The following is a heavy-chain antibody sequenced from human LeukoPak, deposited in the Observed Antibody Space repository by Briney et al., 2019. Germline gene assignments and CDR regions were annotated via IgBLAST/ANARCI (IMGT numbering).Heavy chain of an antibody. D-gene: IGHD6-19*01. CDR3: ARRSPRQWLAYFDY. CDR1: GGSFSGYY. Sequence: SETLSLTCAVYGGSFSGYYWSWIRQPPGKGLEWIGEINHSGSTNYNPSLKSRVTISVDTSENQFSLKLSSVTAADTAVYYCARRSPRQWLAYFDYWGQGTLVTVSS. J-gene: IGHJ4*02. CDR2: INHSGST. V-gene: IGHV4-34*01.